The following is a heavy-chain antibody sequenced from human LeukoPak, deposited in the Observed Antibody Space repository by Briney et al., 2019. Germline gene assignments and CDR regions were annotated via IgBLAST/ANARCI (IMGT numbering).Heavy chain of an antibody. D-gene: IGHD5-18*01. CDR3: ARADTAMVHVFSYYMDV. V-gene: IGHV1-8*03. J-gene: IGHJ6*03. CDR2: MNPNSGNT. CDR1: GYTFTSYD. Sequence: ASVKVSCKASGYTFTSYDINWVRQATGQGLEWMGWMNPNSGNTGYAQKFQGRVTITRNTSISTAYMELSSLRSEDTAVYYCARADTAMVHVFSYYMDVWGKGTTVTVSS.